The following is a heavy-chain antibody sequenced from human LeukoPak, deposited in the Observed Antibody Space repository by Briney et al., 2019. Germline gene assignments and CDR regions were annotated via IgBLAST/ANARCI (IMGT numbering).Heavy chain of an antibody. D-gene: IGHD2-15*01. J-gene: IGHJ4*02. Sequence: GGSLRLSCAASGFTFSSYSMTWVRQAPGKGLEWVSYISSSSSTIYYADSVKGRFTISRDNAKNSLYLQMNSLRDEDTAVYYCARDPAYCSGGSCYVWDYWGQGTLVTVSS. CDR3: ARDPAYCSGGSCYVWDY. CDR2: ISSSSSTI. CDR1: GFTFSSYS. V-gene: IGHV3-48*02.